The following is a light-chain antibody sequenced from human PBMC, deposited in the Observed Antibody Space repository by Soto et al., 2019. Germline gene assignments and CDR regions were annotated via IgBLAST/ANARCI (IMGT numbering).Light chain of an antibody. J-gene: IGLJ1*01. V-gene: IGLV1-40*01. CDR3: HSYDSSLSGFYV. Sequence: QSVLTKPPSVSGAPGQRVTISCTGSSSNIGAGYDVHWYHQLPGTAPKLLIYGNSNRPSGVPDRFSGSTSVTSASLAITGLHAEDEADYYWHSYDSSLSGFYVFGTGTKVAVL. CDR1: SSNIGAGYD. CDR2: GNS.